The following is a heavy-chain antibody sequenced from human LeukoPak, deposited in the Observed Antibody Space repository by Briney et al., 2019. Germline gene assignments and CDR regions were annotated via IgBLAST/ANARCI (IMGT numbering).Heavy chain of an antibody. Sequence: GGSLRLSCAASGFTFSSYSMNWVRQAPGKGLEWVSSISSSSSYIYYADSVKGRFTISRDNAKNSLYLQMNSLRAEDTALYYCAKEGKDIAVAGNRFDPWGQGTLVTVSS. D-gene: IGHD6-19*01. CDR3: AKEGKDIAVAGNRFDP. CDR1: GFTFSSYS. J-gene: IGHJ5*02. V-gene: IGHV3-21*04. CDR2: ISSSSSYI.